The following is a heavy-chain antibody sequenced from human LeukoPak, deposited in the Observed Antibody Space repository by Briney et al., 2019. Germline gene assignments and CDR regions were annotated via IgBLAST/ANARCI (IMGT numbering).Heavy chain of an antibody. CDR2: INHSGST. CDR1: GGSFSGYY. J-gene: IGHJ2*01. V-gene: IGHV4-34*01. CDR3: ARVSPAAIFPGYWYFDL. D-gene: IGHD2-2*01. Sequence: PSETLSLTCAVYGGSFSGYYWSWIRQPPGKGLEWIGEINHSGSTNYNPSLKSRVTISVDTSKNQFSLKLSSVTAADTAVYYCARVSPAAIFPGYWYFDLWGRGTLVTVSS.